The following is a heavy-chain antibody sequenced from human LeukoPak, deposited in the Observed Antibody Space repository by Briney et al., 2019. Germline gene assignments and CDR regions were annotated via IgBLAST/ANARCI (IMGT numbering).Heavy chain of an antibody. CDR3: ARDLAPGYSSSWSPNDAFDI. CDR2: ISAYNGNT. V-gene: IGHV1-18*01. CDR1: GYTFTSYG. Sequence: AASVKVSCKASGYTFTSYGISWVRQAPGQGLEWMGWISAYNGNTNYAQKLQGRVTMTTDTSTSTAYMELRSLRSDDTAVYYCARDLAPGYSSSWSPNDAFDIWGQGTMVTVSS. J-gene: IGHJ3*02. D-gene: IGHD6-13*01.